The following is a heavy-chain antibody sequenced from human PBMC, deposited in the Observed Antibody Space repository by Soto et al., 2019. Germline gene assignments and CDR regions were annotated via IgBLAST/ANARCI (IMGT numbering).Heavy chain of an antibody. J-gene: IGHJ5*02. V-gene: IGHV1-69*13. D-gene: IGHD2-15*01. CDR3: ARVQDIVVVVAAPRDGWFDP. Sequence: SVKVSCKASGGTFSSYAISWVRQAPGQGLEWMGGIIPIFGTANYAQKFQGRVTITADESTSTAYMELSSLRSEDTAVYYCARVQDIVVVVAAPRDGWFDPWGQGTLVTVSS. CDR2: IIPIFGTA. CDR1: GGTFSSYA.